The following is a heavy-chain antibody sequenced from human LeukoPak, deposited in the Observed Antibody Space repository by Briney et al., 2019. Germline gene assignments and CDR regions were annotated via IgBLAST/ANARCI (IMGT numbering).Heavy chain of an antibody. CDR1: GGSISSSSYY. J-gene: IGHJ4*02. CDR3: ARHGPVGFGELSMPYYFDY. D-gene: IGHD3-10*01. Sequence: PSETLSLTCTVSGGSISSSSYYWGWIRQPPGKGLEWIGSIYYSGSTYYKPSLKSRFTISIDTSKNQFSLRLSSVTATDTAVYYCARHGPVGFGELSMPYYFDYWGQGTLVTVSS. V-gene: IGHV4-39*01. CDR2: IYYSGST.